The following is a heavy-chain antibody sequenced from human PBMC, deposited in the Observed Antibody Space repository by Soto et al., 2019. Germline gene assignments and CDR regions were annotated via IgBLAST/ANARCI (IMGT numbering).Heavy chain of an antibody. Sequence: GASVKVSCNASGYTFTSYGISWVRPAPGQGLEWMGWLSAYNGNTNYAQKLQGRVTMTTDTSTSTAYMELRSLRSDDTAVYYCAREYGGNSKDAFDIGGQGTMVTVSS. V-gene: IGHV1-18*04. CDR1: GYTFTSYG. D-gene: IGHD2-21*02. CDR3: AREYGGNSKDAFDI. J-gene: IGHJ3*02. CDR2: LSAYNGNT.